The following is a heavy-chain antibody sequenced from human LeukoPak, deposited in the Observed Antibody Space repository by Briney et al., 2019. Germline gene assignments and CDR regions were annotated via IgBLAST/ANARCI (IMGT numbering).Heavy chain of an antibody. CDR2: IYSGGST. J-gene: IGHJ4*02. Sequence: GGSLRLSCAASGFTLSSNYMSWVRQAPGKGLEWVSVIYSGGSTYYADSVKGRFTISRDNSKNTLYLQMNSLRAEDTAVYYCTYYYDSSGYPFDYWGQGTLVTVS. D-gene: IGHD3-22*01. CDR3: TYYYDSSGYPFDY. CDR1: GFTLSSNY. V-gene: IGHV3-66*01.